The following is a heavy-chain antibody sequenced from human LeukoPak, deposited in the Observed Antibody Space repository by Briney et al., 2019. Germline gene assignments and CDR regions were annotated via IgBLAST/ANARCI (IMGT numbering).Heavy chain of an antibody. V-gene: IGHV4-30-4*07. J-gene: IGHJ4*02. Sequence: PSQTLSLTCAVSGGSISSGGYSWSWIRQPPGTGLEWIGYIYYSGSTYYNPSLKSRVTISVDTSKNQFSLKLSSVTAADTAVYYCARQRAAIWGFDYWGQGTLVTVSS. D-gene: IGHD3-16*01. CDR1: GGSISSGGYS. CDR3: ARQRAAIWGFDY. CDR2: IYYSGST.